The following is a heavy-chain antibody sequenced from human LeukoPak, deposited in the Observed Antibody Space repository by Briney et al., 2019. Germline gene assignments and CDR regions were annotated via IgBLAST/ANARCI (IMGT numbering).Heavy chain of an antibody. CDR3: ARDDGYYYYMDV. V-gene: IGHV3-30-3*01. CDR2: ISYDGSNK. Sequence: GGSLRLSCAASGFTFSSYAMHWVRQAPGKALEWVAVISYDGSNKYYADSVKGRFTISRHNSKNTLYLQMNSLRAEDTAVYYCARDDGYYYYMDVWGKGTTVTVSS. J-gene: IGHJ6*03. CDR1: GFTFSSYA. D-gene: IGHD5-24*01.